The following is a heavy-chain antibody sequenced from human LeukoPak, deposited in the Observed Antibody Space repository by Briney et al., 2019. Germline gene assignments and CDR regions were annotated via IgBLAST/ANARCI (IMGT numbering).Heavy chain of an antibody. CDR3: ARGPAGRGYCSGGSCYGHYYYYYGMDV. CDR2: INHSGGT. CDR1: GGSFSGYY. J-gene: IGHJ6*02. V-gene: IGHV4-34*01. Sequence: SETLSLTCAVYGGSFSGYYWSWIRQPPGKGLEWIGEINHSGGTNYNPSLKSRVTISVDTSKNQFSLKLSSVTAADTAVYYCARGPAGRGYCSGGSCYGHYYYYYGMDVWGQGTTVTVSS. D-gene: IGHD2-15*01.